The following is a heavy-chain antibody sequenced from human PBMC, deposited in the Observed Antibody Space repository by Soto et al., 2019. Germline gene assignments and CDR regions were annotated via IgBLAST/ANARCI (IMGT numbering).Heavy chain of an antibody. Sequence: EVQLLESGGGLMKPGGSLRLSCVASGFTLSRYALGWVRQSPGRGLEWVSAISIGGQDTYYPDSVKDRFTIDRDDSRNTLYLQMNSPTVDDTALYSCVRHCNGGRCYSFDFWGQGTLVTVSS. D-gene: IGHD2-15*01. J-gene: IGHJ4*02. CDR3: VRHCNGGRCYSFDF. V-gene: IGHV3-23*01. CDR2: ISIGGQDT. CDR1: GFTLSRYA.